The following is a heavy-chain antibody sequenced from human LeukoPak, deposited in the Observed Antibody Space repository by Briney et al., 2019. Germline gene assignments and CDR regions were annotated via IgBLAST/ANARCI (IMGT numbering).Heavy chain of an antibody. CDR3: AKDRGDGGGYNWFDP. J-gene: IGHJ5*02. D-gene: IGHD3-16*01. Sequence: GGSLRLSCAASGFTFSSYGMHWVRQAPGKGLEWVAVISYDGSNKYYADSVKGRFTISRDSSKNTLYLQMNSLRAEDTAVYYCAKDRGDGGGYNWFDPWGQGTLVTVSS. V-gene: IGHV3-30*18. CDR1: GFTFSSYG. CDR2: ISYDGSNK.